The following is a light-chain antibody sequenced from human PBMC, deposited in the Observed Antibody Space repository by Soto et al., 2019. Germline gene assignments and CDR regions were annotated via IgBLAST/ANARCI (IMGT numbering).Light chain of an antibody. J-gene: IGLJ3*02. CDR1: SNNVGGYNY. CDR3: SSYTSSNTWV. CDR2: EVS. V-gene: IGLV2-14*01. Sequence: QYALTQPASVSGSPGQSITISCTGTSNNVGGYNYVSWYQQHPGKAPKVMIYEVSNRPSGVSNRFSGSKSGNTASLTISGLQAEDEADYYCSSYTSSNTWVFGGGTKVTVL.